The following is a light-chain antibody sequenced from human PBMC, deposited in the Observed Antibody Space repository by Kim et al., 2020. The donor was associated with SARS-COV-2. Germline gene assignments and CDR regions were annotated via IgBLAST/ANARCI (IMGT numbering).Light chain of an antibody. CDR1: SSDVGSYDL. CDR2: EVN. Sequence: PGQSITISCTGSSSDVGSYDLVSWYQQHPGKAPKLIIFEVNRRPSGVSDRFSGSKSGNTASLTISSLQAEDEGDYFCCSYAGSNTLFGGGTQLTVL. V-gene: IGLV2-23*02. J-gene: IGLJ2*01. CDR3: CSYAGSNTL.